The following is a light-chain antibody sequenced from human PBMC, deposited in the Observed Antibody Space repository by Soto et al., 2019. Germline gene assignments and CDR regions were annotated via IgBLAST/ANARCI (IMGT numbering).Light chain of an antibody. CDR2: AAS. V-gene: IGKV1-12*01. CDR3: QQTYSYPIT. Sequence: DIQMTQSPSSVSASVGDRVTITCRASQDIDSRLAWYQQKPGNAPNXLLYAASALQSGVPSRFTGSGSGTDLTITISSLQPEDGETYFCQQTYSYPITFGQGTRLEIK. CDR1: QDIDSR. J-gene: IGKJ5*01.